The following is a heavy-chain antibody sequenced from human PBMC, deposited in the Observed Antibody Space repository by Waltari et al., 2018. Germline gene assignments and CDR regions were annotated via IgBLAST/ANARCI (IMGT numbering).Heavy chain of an antibody. CDR2: IYYSGST. J-gene: IGHJ3*02. CDR3: ARVTVVTLREDAFDI. V-gene: IGHV4-39*07. D-gene: IGHD2-21*02. Sequence: GWIRQPPGKGLEWIGSIYYSGSTYYNPSLKSRVTISVDTSKNQFSLKLSSVTAADTAVYYCARVTVVTLREDAFDIWGQGTMVTVSS.